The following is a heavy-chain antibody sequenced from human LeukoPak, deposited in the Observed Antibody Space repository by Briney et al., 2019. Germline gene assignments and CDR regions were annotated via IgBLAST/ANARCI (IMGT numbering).Heavy chain of an antibody. CDR3: ARPQRPYSTNAFDI. CDR1: GYTFTSYA. CDR2: INTNTGNP. D-gene: IGHD6-13*01. V-gene: IGHV7-4-1*02. Sequence: ASVKVSCKASGYTFTSYAMNWVRQAPGQGLEWMGWINTNTGNPTYAQGFTGRFVFSLDTSVSTAYLQISSLKAEDTAMYYCARPQRPYSTNAFDIWGQGTMVTVSS. J-gene: IGHJ3*02.